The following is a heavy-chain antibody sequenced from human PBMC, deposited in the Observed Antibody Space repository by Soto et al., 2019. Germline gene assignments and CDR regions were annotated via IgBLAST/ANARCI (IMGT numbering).Heavy chain of an antibody. Sequence: QVQLVQSGAEVKKPGSSVKVSCKASGGTFSNYVVNWVRQAPGQGLEWMGRIIPISGAANYAQKFQGRATISADKSTSTSYMELSSLRSEYTAVYYCARDMTRTVVPYFDFWGQGTLVTVSS. CDR1: GGTFSNYV. V-gene: IGHV1-69*06. D-gene: IGHD1-7*01. CDR2: IIPISGAA. J-gene: IGHJ4*02. CDR3: ARDMTRTVVPYFDF.